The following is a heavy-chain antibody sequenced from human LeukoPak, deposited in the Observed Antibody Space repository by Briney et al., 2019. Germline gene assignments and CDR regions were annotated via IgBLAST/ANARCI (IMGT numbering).Heavy chain of an antibody. CDR3: ARNDVPAAGDY. D-gene: IGHD6-13*01. Sequence: HSGGSLRLSCAVSGFTFSTYWMTWVRQAPGKGLEWVANIKPDGSEQNYVDSAKGRFTISRDDAKNSLFLQMNSLRAEDTAVYFCARNDVPAAGDYWGQGTLVTVSS. J-gene: IGHJ4*02. V-gene: IGHV3-7*01. CDR2: IKPDGSEQ. CDR1: GFTFSTYW.